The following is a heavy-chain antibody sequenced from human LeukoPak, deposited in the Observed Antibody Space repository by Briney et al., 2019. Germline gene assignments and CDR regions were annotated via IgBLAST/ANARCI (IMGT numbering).Heavy chain of an antibody. J-gene: IGHJ6*02. CDR2: ISSSSSYI. D-gene: IGHD3-3*01. V-gene: IGHV3-21*01. CDR3: ARDFITIFGGSYYYYGMDV. Sequence: PGGSLRLSCAASGFTFSSYSMNWVRQAPGKGLEWISSISSSSSYIYYADSVKGRFTISRDNAKNSLYLQMNSLRAEDTAVYYCARDFITIFGGSYYYYGMDVWGQGTTVTVSS. CDR1: GFTFSSYS.